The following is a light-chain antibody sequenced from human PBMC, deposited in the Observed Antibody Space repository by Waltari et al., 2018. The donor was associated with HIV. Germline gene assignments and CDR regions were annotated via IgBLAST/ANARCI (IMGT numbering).Light chain of an antibody. CDR2: RNN. V-gene: IGLV1-47*01. Sequence: QSVLTQPPSASGTPGQRVTISCSGSSSNIGSYYVYWYQQLPGTAPNLLIYRNNQRPSGVPDRFSGSKSGTSASLAISALRSEDEADYYCAAWDGSHVVFGGGTKLTVL. CDR3: AAWDGSHVV. CDR1: SSNIGSYY. J-gene: IGLJ2*01.